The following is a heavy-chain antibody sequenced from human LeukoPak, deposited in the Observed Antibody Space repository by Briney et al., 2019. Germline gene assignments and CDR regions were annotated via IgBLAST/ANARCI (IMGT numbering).Heavy chain of an antibody. V-gene: IGHV3-21*01. CDR1: GFTVSRNY. CDR3: ARELLAVAGNGFDY. J-gene: IGHJ4*02. D-gene: IGHD6-19*01. CDR2: ISSSSSYI. Sequence: GGSLRLSCAASGFTVSRNYMTWVRQAPGKGLEWVSSISSSSSYIYYADSVKGRFTISRDNAKNSLYLQMNSLRAEDTAVYYCARELLAVAGNGFDYWGQGTLVTVSS.